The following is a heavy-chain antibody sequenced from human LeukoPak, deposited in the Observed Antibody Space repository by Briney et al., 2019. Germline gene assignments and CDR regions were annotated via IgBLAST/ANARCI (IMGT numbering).Heavy chain of an antibody. Sequence: GASVKVSCKASGFTFTSSAMQWVRQARGQRLEWIGWIVVCSGNTNYAQKFQERVTITRDMSTSTAYMELSSLRSEDKAVYYCAADVNMVRGVIITPHYYYGMDVWGQGTTVTVSS. D-gene: IGHD3-10*01. J-gene: IGHJ6*02. V-gene: IGHV1-58*02. CDR1: GFTFTSSA. CDR2: IVVCSGNT. CDR3: AADVNMVRGVIITPHYYYGMDV.